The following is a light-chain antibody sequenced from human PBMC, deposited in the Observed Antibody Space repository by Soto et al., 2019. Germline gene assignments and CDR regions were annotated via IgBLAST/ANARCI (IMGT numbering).Light chain of an antibody. CDR2: GAA. Sequence: EIVLTQSPGTLSLSPGERATLSCRASQSVRSNYLAWYQQRPGQAPRLLIYGAASRAGGIPDRFRGSVSGTDFTLIIVTLEPEDSAVYYCQQYATSPFTFGPGTKVDIK. V-gene: IGKV3-20*01. J-gene: IGKJ3*01. CDR3: QQYATSPFT. CDR1: QSVRSNY.